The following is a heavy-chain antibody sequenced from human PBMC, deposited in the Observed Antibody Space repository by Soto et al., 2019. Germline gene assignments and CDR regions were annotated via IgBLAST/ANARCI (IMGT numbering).Heavy chain of an antibody. CDR2: ISASGGST. Sequence: EVQLLESGGTLVQPGGSLRLSCAASGFTFSSSAMTWVRQAPGKGLEWVSSISASGGSTFYVDSVKGRFTISRDQSKNTLYLEMSSLRAEDTAVYYCAKMANYDLWSDSSHSWFAPWGQGTLVTVSS. CDR3: AKMANYDLWSDSSHSWFAP. J-gene: IGHJ5*02. V-gene: IGHV3-23*01. D-gene: IGHD3-3*01. CDR1: GFTFSSSA.